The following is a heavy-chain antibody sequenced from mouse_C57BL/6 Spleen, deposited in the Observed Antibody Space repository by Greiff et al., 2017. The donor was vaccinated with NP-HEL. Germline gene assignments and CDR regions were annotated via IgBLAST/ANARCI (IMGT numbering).Heavy chain of an antibody. Sequence: QVQLQQPGAELVKPGASVKLSCKASGYTFTSYWMQWVKQRPGQGLEWIGEIDPSDSYTNYNQKFKGKATLTVDTSSSTAYMQLSSLTSEDSAVYYCARWVLAFAYWGQGTLVTVSA. CDR2: IDPSDSYT. CDR1: GYTFTSYW. J-gene: IGHJ3*01. V-gene: IGHV1-50*01. D-gene: IGHD2-3*01. CDR3: ARWVLAFAY.